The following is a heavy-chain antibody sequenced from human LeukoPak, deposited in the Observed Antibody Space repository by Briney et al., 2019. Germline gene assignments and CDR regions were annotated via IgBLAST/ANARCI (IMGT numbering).Heavy chain of an antibody. CDR1: GYTFSGYG. CDR2: IWYDGSNK. CDR3: ARDAYDKGAFDI. V-gene: IGHV3-33*01. Sequence: GGSLRLSCAASGYTFSGYGMHWVRQAPGKGLEWVAVIWYDGSNKYYADSVKGRFTISRDNSKNTLYLQMNSLRAEDTAVYYCARDAYDKGAFDIWGQGTMVTVSS. D-gene: IGHD3-22*01. J-gene: IGHJ3*02.